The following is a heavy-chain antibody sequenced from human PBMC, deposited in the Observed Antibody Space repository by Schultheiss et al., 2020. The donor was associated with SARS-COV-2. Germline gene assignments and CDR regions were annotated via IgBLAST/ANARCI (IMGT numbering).Heavy chain of an antibody. CDR1: GGSISSSNW. Sequence: SETLSLTCAVSGGSISSSNWWSWVRQPPGKGLEWIGEIYHSGSTNYNPSLKSRVTISVDTSKNQFSLKLSSVTAADTAVYYCARAGRGGDWSRTLGYWGQGTLVTVSS. D-gene: IGHD2-21*02. V-gene: IGHV4-4*02. CDR3: ARAGRGGDWSRTLGY. J-gene: IGHJ4*02. CDR2: IYHSGST.